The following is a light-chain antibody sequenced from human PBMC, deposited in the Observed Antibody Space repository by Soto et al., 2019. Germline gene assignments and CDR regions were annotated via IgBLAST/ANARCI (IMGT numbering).Light chain of an antibody. J-gene: IGKJ1*01. V-gene: IGKV3-15*01. CDR1: QSVNSN. CDR2: GAS. CDR3: QKYDDWPWT. Sequence: EIGLTQSPATLSVSPGDRATLSCRASQSVNSNLAWYHLKPGQAPRLLIYGASIRAAGIPARFTGSESGTEFTLSISSLQSEDFAVYYCQKYDDWPWTFGHGTKVEIK.